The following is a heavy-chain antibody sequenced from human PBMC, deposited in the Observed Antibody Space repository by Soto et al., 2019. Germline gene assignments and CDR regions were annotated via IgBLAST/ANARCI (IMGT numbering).Heavy chain of an antibody. V-gene: IGHV3-23*01. D-gene: IGHD3-22*01. J-gene: IGHJ4*02. CDR1: GFTFSRHD. Sequence: GGSLRLSCAASGFTFSRHDMSWVRQAPGKGLGWVSATSGSGGRTHYVDSVKGRFTISRDNSKNMLSLQMNSLRAEDTAVYHCAKGLSSASSFDYWGQGT. CDR3: AKGLSSASSFDY. CDR2: TSGSGGRT.